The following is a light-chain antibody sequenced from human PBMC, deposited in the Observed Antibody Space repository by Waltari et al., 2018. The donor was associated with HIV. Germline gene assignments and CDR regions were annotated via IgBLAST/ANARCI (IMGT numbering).Light chain of an antibody. CDR2: QAS. CDR1: QSISSR. Sequence: DIQMTQSPSALSAFVGDRVTITCRTSQSISSRLAWYQQKPGKAPKLLISQASSLESGVPSRFSGSGSGTQFTLTISSLQPDDFATYYCQQYIDYWTFGQGTKVEIK. J-gene: IGKJ1*01. CDR3: QQYIDYWT. V-gene: IGKV1-5*03.